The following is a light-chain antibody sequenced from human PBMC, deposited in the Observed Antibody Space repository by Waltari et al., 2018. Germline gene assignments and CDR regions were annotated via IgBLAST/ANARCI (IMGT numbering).Light chain of an antibody. V-gene: IGKV4-1*01. CDR1: QSVLYSSNNKNY. CDR3: QQYYSTPLT. Sequence: DIVMTQSPDSLAVSLGGRATINCKSSQSVLYSSNNKNYLAWYQQKPGQPPKLLIYWASTRESGVPCRCSGSGSGTDLTLTIRSLQAEDVAVYYCQQYYSTPLTFGGGTKV. J-gene: IGKJ4*01. CDR2: WAS.